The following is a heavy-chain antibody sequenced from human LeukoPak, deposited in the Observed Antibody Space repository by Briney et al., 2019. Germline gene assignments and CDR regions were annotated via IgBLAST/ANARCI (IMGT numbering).Heavy chain of an antibody. V-gene: IGHV3-30*02. CDR3: AKVSDYFDYYYMDV. J-gene: IGHJ6*03. D-gene: IGHD3-10*01. CDR1: GFTFSSYA. Sequence: GGSLRLSYAASGFTFSSYAMSWVRQAPGKGLEWVAFIRYDGSNKYYADSVKGRFTISRDSSKNTLYLQMNSLRAEDTAVYYCAKVSDYFDYYYMDVWGKGTTVTISS. CDR2: IRYDGSNK.